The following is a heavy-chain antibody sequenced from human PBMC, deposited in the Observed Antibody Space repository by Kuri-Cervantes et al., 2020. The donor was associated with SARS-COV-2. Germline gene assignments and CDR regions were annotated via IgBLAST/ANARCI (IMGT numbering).Heavy chain of an antibody. CDR3: ARDGPEGYYGSGSYYPFDY. CDR2: IKSKTDGGTT. J-gene: IGHJ4*02. D-gene: IGHD3-10*01. CDR1: GFTFSNAW. Sequence: GGSLRLSCAASGFTFSNAWMSWVRQAPGKGLEWVGRIKSKTDGGTTDYAAPVKGRFTISRDDSKNTLYLQMNSLRDEDTAVYYCARDGPEGYYGSGSYYPFDYWGQGTLVTVSS. V-gene: IGHV3-15*01.